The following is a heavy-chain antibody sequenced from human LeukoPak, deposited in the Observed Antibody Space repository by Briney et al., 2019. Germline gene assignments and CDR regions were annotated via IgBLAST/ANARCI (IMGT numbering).Heavy chain of an antibody. Sequence: ASVKVSCKASGYTFTSYDINWVRQATGQGLEWMGWMNPNSGNTGYAQKFQGRVTMTRNTSISTAYMELSSLRSEDTAVYYGARGSADDCGDYTGEDYWGQGTLVIVSS. J-gene: IGHJ4*02. D-gene: IGHD4-17*01. CDR1: GYTFTSYD. V-gene: IGHV1-8*01. CDR3: ARGSADDCGDYTGEDY. CDR2: MNPNSGNT.